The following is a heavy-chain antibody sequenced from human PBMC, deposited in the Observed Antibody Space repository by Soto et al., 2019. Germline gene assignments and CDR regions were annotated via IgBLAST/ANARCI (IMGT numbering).Heavy chain of an antibody. J-gene: IGHJ4*02. Sequence: QVQLVESGGGVVQPGRSLRLSCAASGFTFSSYGMHWVRQAPGKGLEWVAVISYDGSNKYYADSVKGRFTISRDNSKNTLYLQMNSLRAEDTAVYYCAKGEAYDFWSGYRLSFPADYWGQGTLVTGSS. CDR1: GFTFSSYG. V-gene: IGHV3-30*18. CDR3: AKGEAYDFWSGYRLSFPADY. D-gene: IGHD3-3*01. CDR2: ISYDGSNK.